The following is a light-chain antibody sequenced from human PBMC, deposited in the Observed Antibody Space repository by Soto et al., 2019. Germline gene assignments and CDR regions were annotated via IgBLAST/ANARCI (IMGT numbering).Light chain of an antibody. CDR3: AAWDDSLNGVV. CDR2: SNN. V-gene: IGLV1-44*01. CDR1: SSNIGSNT. J-gene: IGLJ2*01. Sequence: QSVLTQPPAASGTPVQRVTISCSGSSSNIGSNTVYWYQQLPGTAPKLLIYSNNQRPSGVPDRFSGSKSGTSASLAISGLQSEDAADYYCAAWDDSLNGVVFGGGTKLTVL.